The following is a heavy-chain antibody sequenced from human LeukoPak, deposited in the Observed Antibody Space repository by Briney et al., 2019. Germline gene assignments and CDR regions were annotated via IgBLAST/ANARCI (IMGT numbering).Heavy chain of an antibody. V-gene: IGHV5-51*01. J-gene: IGHJ4*02. CDR3: ARHYGRPFDY. CDR1: GYGFSDEW. D-gene: IGHD3-10*01. Sequence: GEAVQISCQGSGYGFSDEWIAWVRPMRGKGMEYMGIIFPGDSDTRYSPSFQGQVTMSADKSMSTAFLQWSSLKASDTAIYYCARHYGRPFDYWGQGTLVTVSS. CDR2: IFPGDSDT.